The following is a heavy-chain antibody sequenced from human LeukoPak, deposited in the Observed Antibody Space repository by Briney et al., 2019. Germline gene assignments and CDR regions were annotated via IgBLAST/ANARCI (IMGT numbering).Heavy chain of an antibody. CDR2: IYYSGST. V-gene: IGHV4-59*01. D-gene: IGHD2-2*01. Sequence: SETLSLTCTVSGGSISSYYWSWIRQPPGKGLEWIGYIYYSGSTTYNPSLKSRVTISLDTSKNQFSLKLSSVTTADTAVYYCARRLAVPAAPFDYWGQGTLVTVSS. J-gene: IGHJ4*02. CDR3: ARRLAVPAAPFDY. CDR1: GGSISSYY.